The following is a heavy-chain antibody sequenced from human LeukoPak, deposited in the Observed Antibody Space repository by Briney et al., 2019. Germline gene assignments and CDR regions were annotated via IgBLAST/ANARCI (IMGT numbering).Heavy chain of an antibody. Sequence: SETLSLTCTVSGGPISSYYWSWIRQPPGKGLEWIGYIYYSGSTNYNPSLKSRVTISVDTSKNQFSLKLSSVTAADTAVYYCASWSGGLRPDYWGQGTLVTVSS. V-gene: IGHV4-59*01. CDR1: GGPISSYY. J-gene: IGHJ4*02. CDR2: IYYSGST. D-gene: IGHD3-3*01. CDR3: ASWSGGLRPDY.